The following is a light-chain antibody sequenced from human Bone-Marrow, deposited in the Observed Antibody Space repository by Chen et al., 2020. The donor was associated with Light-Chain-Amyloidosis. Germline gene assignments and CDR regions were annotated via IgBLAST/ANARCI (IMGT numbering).Light chain of an antibody. CDR2: WAS. CDR3: KQYYSTPGT. J-gene: IGKJ1*01. Sequence: DIVMTQSPDSLAVSLGEWATINCKSSQSVVYSSNNKNYLAWYQQKPGQPPKLLIYWASTRESGVPDRFSGSGSGTDFTLTISSLQAEDVAVYYCKQYYSTPGTFGQGTKVEIK. CDR1: QSVVYSSNNKNY. V-gene: IGKV4-1*01.